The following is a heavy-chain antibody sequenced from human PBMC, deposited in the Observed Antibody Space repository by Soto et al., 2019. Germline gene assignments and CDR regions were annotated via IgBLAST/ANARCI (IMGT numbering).Heavy chain of an antibody. CDR3: ARAWGTGFYHFDS. D-gene: IGHD6-19*01. J-gene: IGHJ4*02. Sequence: PSETLSLTCAVSGYSISTGFNWGWIRQPPGKGLEWIGSIYHSGSTYYNLSLKSRVTISADTSKNQISLKLISVTAADTDLYYCARAWGTGFYHFDSWGQGTLVTVSS. V-gene: IGHV4-38-2*01. CDR2: IYHSGST. CDR1: GYSISTGFN.